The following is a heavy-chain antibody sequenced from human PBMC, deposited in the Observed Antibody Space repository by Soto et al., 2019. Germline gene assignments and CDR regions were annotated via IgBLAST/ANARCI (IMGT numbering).Heavy chain of an antibody. CDR2: ISYDGSNK. Sequence: QVQLVESGGGVVQPGRSLRLSCAASGFIFNTYDMHWVRQAPGKGLEWVAVISYDGSNKYYADSVKSRLTISRDNSKKMLYLQMNSLRPEDTAVYYCAKGQHCRSTNCYFYYYGMDVRGQGTKVAVSS. CDR1: GFIFNTYD. V-gene: IGHV3-30*18. CDR3: AKGQHCRSTNCYFYYYGMDV. D-gene: IGHD2-2*01. J-gene: IGHJ6*02.